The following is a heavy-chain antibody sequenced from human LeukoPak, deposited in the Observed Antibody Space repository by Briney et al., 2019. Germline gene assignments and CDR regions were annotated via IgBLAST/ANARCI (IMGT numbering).Heavy chain of an antibody. J-gene: IGHJ4*02. V-gene: IGHV3-23*01. CDR2: ISGSGGST. Sequence: PGGSLRLSWAASGFTFSSYAMSWVRQAPGKGLEWVSAISGSGGSTYYADSVKGRFTISRDNSKNTLYLQMNSLRAEDTAVYYCAKTYYYDSSGYYFPRTLFDYWGQGTLVTVSS. D-gene: IGHD3-22*01. CDR1: GFTFSSYA. CDR3: AKTYYYDSSGYYFPRTLFDY.